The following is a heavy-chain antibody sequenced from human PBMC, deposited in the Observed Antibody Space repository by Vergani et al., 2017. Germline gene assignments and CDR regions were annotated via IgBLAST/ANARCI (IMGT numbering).Heavy chain of an antibody. CDR3: ARSIGYYSYYFDF. D-gene: IGHD3-22*01. CDR2: IIPIFGTT. V-gene: IGHV1-69*13. Sequence: QGQLAQSGAEVKKPGSSVKVSCKASGGTFSSNSISWVRQAPGEGLEWMGRIIPIFGTTSHAQKFQGRVTILADESTSTAYMELSSLRSEDTAVYYCARSIGYYSYYFDFWGQGTLVTVSS. J-gene: IGHJ4*02. CDR1: GGTFSSNS.